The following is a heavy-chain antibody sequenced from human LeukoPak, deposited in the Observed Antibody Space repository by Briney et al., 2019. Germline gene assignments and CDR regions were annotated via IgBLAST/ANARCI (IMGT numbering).Heavy chain of an antibody. D-gene: IGHD5-18*01. CDR3: ATRKKYSYGPTYWYFDL. CDR1: GGSFSGYY. V-gene: IGHV4-34*01. CDR2: INHSGST. J-gene: IGHJ2*01. Sequence: SETLSLTCAVYGGSFSGYYWSWIRQPPGQWLEWIGEINHSGSTNYNPSFKSRVTISVDTSKNQFSLKLSSVTAADTAVYYCATRKKYSYGPTYWYFDLWGRGTLVTVSS.